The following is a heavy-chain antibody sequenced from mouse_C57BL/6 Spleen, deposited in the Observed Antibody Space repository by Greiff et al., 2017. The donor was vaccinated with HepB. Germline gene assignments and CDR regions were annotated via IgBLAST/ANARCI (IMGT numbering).Heavy chain of an antibody. D-gene: IGHD2-3*01. J-gene: IGHJ3*01. CDR3: AREGLLRLAY. Sequence: VQLQQSGPELVKPGASVKISCKASGYAFSSSWMNWVKQRPGKGLEWIGRIYPGDGDTNYNGKFKGKATLTADKSSSTAYMQLSSLTSEDSAVYFCAREGLLRLAYWGQGTLVTVSA. V-gene: IGHV1-82*01. CDR2: IYPGDGDT. CDR1: GYAFSSSW.